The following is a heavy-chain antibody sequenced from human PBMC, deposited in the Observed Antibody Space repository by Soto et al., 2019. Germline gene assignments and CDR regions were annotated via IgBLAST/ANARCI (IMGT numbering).Heavy chain of an antibody. CDR2: IFYSGST. Sequence: SETLSLTCTVSGGSISGHYWTWIRQSPGKGLEWIGYIFYSGSTNYNPSLKSRVTISVDTSENQFSLKLSSVTAADTAVYYCARVGSSGWSPDYWGQGTLVTVSS. D-gene: IGHD6-19*01. V-gene: IGHV4-59*11. CDR1: GGSISGHY. J-gene: IGHJ4*02. CDR3: ARVGSSGWSPDY.